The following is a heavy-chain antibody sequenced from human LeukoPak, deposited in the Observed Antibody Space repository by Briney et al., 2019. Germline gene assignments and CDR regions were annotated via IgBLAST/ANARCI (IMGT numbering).Heavy chain of an antibody. CDR2: IYTTGST. D-gene: IGHD1-7*01. CDR1: VGPISSHY. CDR3: ARGSGTTSDYYYMDV. V-gene: IGHV4-4*07. Sequence: PSETLSLTCTVSVGPISSHYWSWIPQPPGKGRECGGRIYTTGSTNYKPSLKSRVTISVDTYKNQFSLKLSSVTAADTAVYYCARGSGTTSDYYYMDVWGKGTTVTVSS. J-gene: IGHJ6*03.